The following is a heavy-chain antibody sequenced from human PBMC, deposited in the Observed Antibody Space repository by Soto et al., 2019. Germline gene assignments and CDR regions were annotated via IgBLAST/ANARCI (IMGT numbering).Heavy chain of an antibody. CDR2: IYYSGST. Sequence: PSETLSLTCTVSGGSISSGDYYWSWIRQPPGKGLEWIGYIYYSGSTYYNPSLKSRVTISVDTSKNQFSLKLSSVTAADTAVYYCARASEERFMGFGPWGQGTLVTVSS. J-gene: IGHJ5*02. CDR1: GGSISSGDYY. CDR3: ARASEERFMGFGP. D-gene: IGHD3-10*01. V-gene: IGHV4-30-4*01.